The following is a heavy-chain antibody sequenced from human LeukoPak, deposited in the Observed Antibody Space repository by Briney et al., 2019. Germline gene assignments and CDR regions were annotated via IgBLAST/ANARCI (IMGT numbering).Heavy chain of an antibody. V-gene: IGHV3-7*01. D-gene: IGHD4-11*01. J-gene: IGHJ3*02. CDR3: ARLPRSQFFMDAFDI. CDR2: IKRDGSEK. Sequence: GGSLRLSCAASGFTFSSYWMSWVRQAPGKGLEWVANIKRDGSEKYYVDSVKGRFTISRDNAKNSLYLQMNSLRAEDTAVYYCARLPRSQFFMDAFDIWGQGTMVTVSS. CDR1: GFTFSSYW.